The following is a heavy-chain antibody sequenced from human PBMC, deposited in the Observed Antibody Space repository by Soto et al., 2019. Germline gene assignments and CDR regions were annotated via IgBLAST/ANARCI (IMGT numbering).Heavy chain of an antibody. Sequence: ASVKVSCKASGYTFISYGISWVRQAPGQGLEWMGWISAYNGNTNYAQKLQGRVTMTTDTSTSTAYMELRSLRSDDTAVYYCARVPANYDYVWGSYRSPFYFDYCGQGTLVTASS. D-gene: IGHD3-16*02. CDR3: ARVPANYDYVWGSYRSPFYFDY. CDR1: GYTFISYG. CDR2: ISAYNGNT. V-gene: IGHV1-18*04. J-gene: IGHJ4*02.